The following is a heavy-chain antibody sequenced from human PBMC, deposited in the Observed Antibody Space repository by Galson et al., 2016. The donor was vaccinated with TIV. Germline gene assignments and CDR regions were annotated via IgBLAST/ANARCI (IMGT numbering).Heavy chain of an antibody. CDR3: ASPHSGSYDFDY. CDR2: IDPSNGGT. D-gene: IGHD3-16*01. V-gene: IGHV1-46*03. CDR1: GYTFTRYY. J-gene: IGHJ4*02. Sequence: SVKVSCKASGYTFTRYYIHWVRQAAGQGLEWMGIIDPSNGGTKYAQKFQGRLTLTRDTSTSTVYFELSSLTSEDTALYYCASPHSGSYDFDYWGQGTLGTVCS.